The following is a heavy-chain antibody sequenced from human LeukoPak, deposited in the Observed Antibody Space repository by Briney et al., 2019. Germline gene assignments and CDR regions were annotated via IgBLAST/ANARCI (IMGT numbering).Heavy chain of an antibody. V-gene: IGHV3-20*04. CDR2: INWNGGST. Sequence: PGGSLRLSCAASGFTFSSYWMSWVRQAPGKGLEWVSGINWNGGSTGYADSVKGRFTISRDNAKNSLYLQMNSLRAEDTALYYCARSLPYSSSWYPDIWGQGTMVTVSS. J-gene: IGHJ3*02. CDR3: ARSLPYSSSWYPDI. CDR1: GFTFSSYW. D-gene: IGHD6-13*01.